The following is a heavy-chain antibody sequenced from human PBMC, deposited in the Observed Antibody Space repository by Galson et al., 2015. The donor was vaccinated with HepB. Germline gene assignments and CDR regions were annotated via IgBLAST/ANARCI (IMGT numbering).Heavy chain of an antibody. Sequence: SLRLSCAASGFTFSSYRMNWVRQAPGKGLVWVSYISTSSSTIYYADSVKGRFTISRDNAKNSLFLEMNSLRDEDTAVYYCASFIIAVAGSSPYFDYWGQGTLFTVSS. J-gene: IGHJ4*02. D-gene: IGHD6-19*01. CDR1: GFTFSSYR. CDR3: ASFIIAVAGSSPYFDY. CDR2: ISTSSSTI. V-gene: IGHV3-48*02.